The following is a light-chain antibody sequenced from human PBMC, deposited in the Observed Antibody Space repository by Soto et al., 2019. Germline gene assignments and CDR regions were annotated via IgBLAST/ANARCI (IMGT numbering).Light chain of an antibody. CDR1: QSINTF. V-gene: IGKV1-39*01. J-gene: IGKJ1*01. CDR2: AAS. Sequence: DIQMTQSPSSLYASVGDRVTISCRASQSINTFLNWYQQKPGKAPNLLIYAASSLQSGVPSRFSGSGAGKDFTLTISSLQPEDFATYYCQQSHSSPRTFGHGTKLEIK. CDR3: QQSHSSPRT.